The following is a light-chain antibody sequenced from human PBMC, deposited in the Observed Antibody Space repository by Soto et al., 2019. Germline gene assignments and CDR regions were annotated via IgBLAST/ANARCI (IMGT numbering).Light chain of an antibody. J-gene: IGKJ1*01. Sequence: IQMTQSPSTLSASVGDRVTITCRASHNIERWMAWYQQKRGRAPSPLIFDATTLHSGVPSRFSGGGSGTEFTLTINGLQPDDFATYYCQQFAKSSTFGQGTKVDNK. V-gene: IGKV1-5*01. CDR1: HNIERW. CDR3: QQFAKSST. CDR2: DAT.